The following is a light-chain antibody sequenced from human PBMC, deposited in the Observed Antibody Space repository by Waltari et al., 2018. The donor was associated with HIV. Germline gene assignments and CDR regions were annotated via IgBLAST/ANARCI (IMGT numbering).Light chain of an antibody. V-gene: IGLV3-1*01. J-gene: IGLJ3*02. CDR1: EWGDKY. Sequence: SYEVTQPPSVAVSPGQTATIPCSGYEWGDKYTCWYQQKPGQSPLLVIYQDNKRPSGIPERFSGSSSGHTATLTISGTLPMDEADYYCQAWGSTTSGVFGRGTRLTVL. CDR3: QAWGSTTSGV. CDR2: QDN.